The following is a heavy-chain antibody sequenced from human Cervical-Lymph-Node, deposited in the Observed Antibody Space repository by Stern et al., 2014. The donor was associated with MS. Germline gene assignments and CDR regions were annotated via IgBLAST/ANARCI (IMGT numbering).Heavy chain of an antibody. J-gene: IGHJ3*02. V-gene: IGHV1-69*01. Sequence: QVQLVQSGAEVKKPGSSVKVSCKTSGDTFSNFAINWVRQAPGQGLEWMGGITPIYAPASYAQKFRGRVTITADESTDTVFMELSSLRSEDTAVYYCAKAVPNHDAFDIWGQGTMVTVSS. CDR1: GDTFSNFA. CDR2: ITPIYAPA. CDR3: AKAVPNHDAFDI. D-gene: IGHD1-14*01.